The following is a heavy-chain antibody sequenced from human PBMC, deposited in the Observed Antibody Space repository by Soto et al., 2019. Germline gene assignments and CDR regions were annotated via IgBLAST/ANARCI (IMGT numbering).Heavy chain of an antibody. V-gene: IGHV1-69*02. CDR1: GGTFSSYT. CDR2: IIPILGIA. CDR3: AGDVGYSSASGGGY. D-gene: IGHD6-6*01. J-gene: IGHJ4*02. Sequence: QVQLVQSGAEVKKPGSSVKVSCKASGGTFSSYTISWVRQAPGQGLEWMGRIIPILGIANYAQKFQGRVIIPADKSTSPAYMEVGGLRSEETGVYYCAGDVGYSSASGGGYWGQGTLVTVSS.